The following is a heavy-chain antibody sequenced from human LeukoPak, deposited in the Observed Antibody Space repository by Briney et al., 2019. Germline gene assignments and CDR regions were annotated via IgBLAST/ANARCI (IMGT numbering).Heavy chain of an antibody. CDR1: GYSISSGYH. CDR3: ARISGNPDY. CDR2: IHHSGST. Sequence: PSDTLSLTCAVSGYSISSGYHWDWIRPPPGKGLEWIASIHHSGSTYYTPSLKSRVIMAVDTSKNQFSLRLSCVTAADTSVYSCARISGNPDYWGQGTLVTVS. V-gene: IGHV4-38-2*01. D-gene: IGHD1-14*01. J-gene: IGHJ4*02.